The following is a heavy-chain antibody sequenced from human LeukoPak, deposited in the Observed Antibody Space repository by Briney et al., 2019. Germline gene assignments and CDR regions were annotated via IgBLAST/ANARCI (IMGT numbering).Heavy chain of an antibody. CDR2: MNPNSGNT. V-gene: IGHV1-8*01. D-gene: IGHD2-2*01. Sequence: ASVKVSCKASGYTFTSYDISWVRQATGQGLEWMGWMNPNSGNTGYAQRFQGRVTMARNAFISTAYMELSSLSSEDTAVYYCARVYCASTSCHTLYYYYGMDVWGQGTTVTVSS. CDR3: ARVYCASTSCHTLYYYYGMDV. CDR1: GYTFTSYD. J-gene: IGHJ6*02.